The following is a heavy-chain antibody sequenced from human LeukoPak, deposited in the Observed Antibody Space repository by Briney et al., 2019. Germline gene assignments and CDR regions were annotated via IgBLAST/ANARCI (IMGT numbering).Heavy chain of an antibody. V-gene: IGHV3-23*01. D-gene: IGHD2-2*01. Sequence: PGGSLRLSCATSGFTFNNNAMSWVRQARGKGLEWVSAINGGGDATEYADSVKGRFTISRDNSKNTLYLQMNSLRPDDTAVYYCARCTASCYANAFDVWGQGTLLTVSS. J-gene: IGHJ3*01. CDR3: ARCTASCYANAFDV. CDR2: INGGGDAT. CDR1: GFTFNNNA.